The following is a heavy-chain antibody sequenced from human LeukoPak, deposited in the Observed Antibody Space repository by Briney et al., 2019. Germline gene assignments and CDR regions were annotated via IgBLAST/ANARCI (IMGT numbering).Heavy chain of an antibody. V-gene: IGHV1-69*04. D-gene: IGHD1-26*01. CDR1: GGTFSSYA. J-gene: IGHJ3*01. CDR3: ASPTMGATGPFDV. CDR2: IIPILGIA. Sequence: ASVKVSCKASGGTFSSYAISWVRQAPGQGLEWMGRIIPILGIANYAQKFQGRVTMTRNASINAAYLELSSLRSEDTAVYYCASPTMGATGPFDVWGQGTMVTVSS.